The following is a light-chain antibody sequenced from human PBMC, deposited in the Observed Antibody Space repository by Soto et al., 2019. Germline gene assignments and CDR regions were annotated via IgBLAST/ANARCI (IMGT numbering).Light chain of an antibody. CDR3: QQYNNWPPT. CDR1: QSVSSN. V-gene: IGKV3-15*01. CDR2: GAS. J-gene: IGKJ4*01. Sequence: EIVMTQSPASLSVSPGERTTLSCSASQSVSSNLAWYQQKRGLPPRLLIFGASIRATGIPARFSGSGSGTEFNLTISSLQSEDCAVYYCQQYNNWPPTSGGGTKVEIQ.